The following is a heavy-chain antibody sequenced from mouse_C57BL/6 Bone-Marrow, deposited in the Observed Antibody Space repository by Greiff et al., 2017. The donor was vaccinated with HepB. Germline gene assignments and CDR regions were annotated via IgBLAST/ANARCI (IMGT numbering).Heavy chain of an antibody. CDR2: IDPSDSET. V-gene: IGHV1-52*01. J-gene: IGHJ4*01. Sequence: QVQLQQPGAELVRPGSSVKLSCKASGYTFTSYWMPWVKQRPIQGLEWIGNIDPSDSETHYNQKFKDKATLTVDKSSSTAYMQLSSLTSEDSAVYYCARDSSGLYYYAMDYWGQGTSVTVSS. CDR1: GYTFTSYW. D-gene: IGHD3-2*02. CDR3: ARDSSGLYYYAMDY.